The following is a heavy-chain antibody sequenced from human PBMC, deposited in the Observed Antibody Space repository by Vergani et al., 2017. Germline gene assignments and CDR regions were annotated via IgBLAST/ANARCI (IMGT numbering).Heavy chain of an antibody. D-gene: IGHD3-3*01. CDR2: IYWDDDK. J-gene: IGHJ4*02. CDR3: ERVTYYDFWSGYPLDY. Sequence: QITLKESGPTLVKPTQTLTLTCTFPGFSLSTSGVGVGWIRQPPGKALEWLALIYWDDDKRYSPSLKSRLTITKVTFKNQVVHTMTNMDPVDTATYYCERVTYYDFWSGYPLDYWGQGTLVTVSS. V-gene: IGHV2-5*02. CDR1: GFSLSTSGVG.